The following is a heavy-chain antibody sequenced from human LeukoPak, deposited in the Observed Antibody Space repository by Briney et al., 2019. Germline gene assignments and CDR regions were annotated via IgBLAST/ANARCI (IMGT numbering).Heavy chain of an antibody. V-gene: IGHV3-23*01. J-gene: IGHJ5*02. CDR3: AKDGYGSGGRWFDP. CDR2: FRGDGGST. D-gene: IGHD3-10*01. CDR1: GDSISNSN. Sequence: PSGTLSLTCAVSGDSISNSNWWSWVRQAPGKGLEWISSFRGDGGSTYYAETVRGRFTISRDKSKNTLYLQMNSLRAEDSAVYFCAKDGYGSGGRWFDPWGRGTLVTVSS.